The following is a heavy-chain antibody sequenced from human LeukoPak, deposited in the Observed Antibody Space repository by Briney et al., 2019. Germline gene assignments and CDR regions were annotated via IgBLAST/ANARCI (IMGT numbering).Heavy chain of an antibody. D-gene: IGHD3-22*01. CDR2: INPNSGGT. CDR3: ARVNSSGLDAFDI. V-gene: IGHV1-2*02. J-gene: IGHJ3*02. Sequence: GASVNVSCRASGYTFTGYYMHWVRQAPGQGLEWMGWINPNSGGTNYAQKFQGRVTMTRDTSISTAYMELSRLRSDDTAVYYCARVNSSGLDAFDIWGQGTMVTVSS. CDR1: GYTFTGYY.